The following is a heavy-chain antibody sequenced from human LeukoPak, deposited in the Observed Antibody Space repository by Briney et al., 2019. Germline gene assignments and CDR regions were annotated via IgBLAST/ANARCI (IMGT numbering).Heavy chain of an antibody. CDR3: ARSLSSSGPFPFDY. V-gene: IGHV4-30-2*01. D-gene: IGHD6-13*01. CDR2: IYHSGST. CDR1: GGSISSGGYS. Sequence: TTSETLSLTCAVSGGSISSGGYSWSWIRQPPGKGLEWIGYIYHSGSTYYNPSLKSRVTISVDRSKNQFSLKLTSVTAAGTAVFYGARSLSSSGPFPFDYWGQGTRVTVSS. J-gene: IGHJ4*02.